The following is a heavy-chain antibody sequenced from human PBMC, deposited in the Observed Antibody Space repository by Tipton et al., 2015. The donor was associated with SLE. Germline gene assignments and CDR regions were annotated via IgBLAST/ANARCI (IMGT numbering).Heavy chain of an antibody. J-gene: IGHJ3*02. D-gene: IGHD3-3*01. Sequence: LRLSCAVYGGSFSDYFWTWIRQSPGKGLEWIGDVNHSGSTDYHPSLKSRVTMSVDTSKNQFSLKLSSVTAADTAVYYCARALDFWSGYYTGFDAFDIWGQGTMVTVSS. CDR1: GGSFSDYF. V-gene: IGHV4-34*01. CDR3: ARALDFWSGYYTGFDAFDI. CDR2: VNHSGST.